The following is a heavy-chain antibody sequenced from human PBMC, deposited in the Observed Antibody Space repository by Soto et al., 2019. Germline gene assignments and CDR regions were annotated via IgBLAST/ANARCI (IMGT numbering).Heavy chain of an antibody. V-gene: IGHV4-4*02. Sequence: QVQLQESGPGLVKPSGTLSLTCVVSGDSINDWWWSWVRQPPGKGLEWIGEMFHSGGTNYNPSLKSRLTISIDKSKNQLSLKLTSVTAADTAVYYCATRPSYGPSWGQGTLVTVSS. D-gene: IGHD5-18*01. CDR3: ATRPSYGPS. CDR1: GDSINDWW. CDR2: MFHSGGT. J-gene: IGHJ5*02.